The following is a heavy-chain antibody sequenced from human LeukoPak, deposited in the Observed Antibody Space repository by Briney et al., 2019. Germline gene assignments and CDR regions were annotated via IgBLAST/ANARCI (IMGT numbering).Heavy chain of an antibody. CDR3: ARSHYCSSTSCSPDFDY. J-gene: IGHJ4*02. V-gene: IGHV1-2*06. CDR1: GYTFTGYY. CDR2: INPNSGGT. D-gene: IGHD2-2*01. Sequence: GASVKVSCKASGYTFTGYYMHWVRQAPGRGLEWMGRINPNSGGTNYAQKFRGRVTMTRDTSISTAYMELSRLRSDDTAVYYCARSHYCSSTSCSPDFDYWGQGTLVTVSS.